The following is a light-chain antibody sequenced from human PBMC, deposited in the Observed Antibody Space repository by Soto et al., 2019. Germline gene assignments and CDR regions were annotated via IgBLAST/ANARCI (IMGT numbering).Light chain of an antibody. CDR1: QSISSY. V-gene: IGKV1-39*01. Sequence: DIQMTQSPSSLSASVGDRVTITCRASQSISSYLNWYQQKPGKAPKLLIYAASSLQSGVPSRFSGSGSGTDFTLTISSLQPEDVATYYCQPSYSTPTFGQGTKLEIK. J-gene: IGKJ2*01. CDR2: AAS. CDR3: QPSYSTPT.